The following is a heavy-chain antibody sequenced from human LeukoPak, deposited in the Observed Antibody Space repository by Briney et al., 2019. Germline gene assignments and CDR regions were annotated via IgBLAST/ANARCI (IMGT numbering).Heavy chain of an antibody. V-gene: IGHV5-51*01. CDR3: ARRVRLPGEGFAFDI. D-gene: IGHD2-2*01. CDR2: IYPGDSDT. Sequence: GESLKISCKGSGYSFTSYWIGWVRQMPGKGLEWMGIIYPGDSDTRYSPSFQGQVTISADKSISTAYLQWSSLKASDTAMYYCARRVRLPGEGFAFDICSQATMVTVSS. CDR1: GYSFTSYW. J-gene: IGHJ3*02.